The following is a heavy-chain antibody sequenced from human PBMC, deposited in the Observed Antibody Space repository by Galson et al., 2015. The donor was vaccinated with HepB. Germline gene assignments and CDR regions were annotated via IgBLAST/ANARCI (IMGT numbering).Heavy chain of an antibody. CDR2: IKQDGSEK. CDR1: GFTFSSYW. Sequence: SLRLSCAASGFTFSSYWMSWVRQAPGKGLEWVANIKQDGSEKYYVDSVKGRFTISRDNAKNSLYLQMNSLRAEDTAVYYCARARVVPAAIGTGYYYYGMDVWGQGTTVTVSS. D-gene: IGHD2-2*02. V-gene: IGHV3-7*03. CDR3: ARARVVPAAIGTGYYYYGMDV. J-gene: IGHJ6*02.